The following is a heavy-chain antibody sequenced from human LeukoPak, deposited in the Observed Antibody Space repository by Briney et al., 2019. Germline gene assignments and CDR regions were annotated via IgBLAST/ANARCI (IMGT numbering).Heavy chain of an antibody. J-gene: IGHJ6*02. CDR1: VGSISGYY. Sequence: PSETLSLTRTVTVGSISGYYWSCSRQPPGQGLEWIGYIYSSVTTLYNPSLKNRVPMSVDTSRNQFSLKLSSVTAADTAVYYCARHDPVPLYQRGMDVWGQGTTVTVSS. V-gene: IGHV4-59*08. D-gene: IGHD2-15*01. CDR2: IYSSVTT. CDR3: ARHDPVPLYQRGMDV.